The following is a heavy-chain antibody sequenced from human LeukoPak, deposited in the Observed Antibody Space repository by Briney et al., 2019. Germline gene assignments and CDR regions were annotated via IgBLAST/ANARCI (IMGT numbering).Heavy chain of an antibody. CDR2: IKSKTDGGTT. Sequence: GGSLRLSCAASGFTFSNAWMSWVRQAPGKGLEWVGRIKSKTDGGTTDYVAPVKGRFTISRDDSKNTLYLQMNSLKTEDTAVYYCTTDPGYYYDSSGYYYYYFDYWGQGTLVTVSS. CDR3: TTDPGYYYDSSGYYYYYFDY. V-gene: IGHV3-15*01. J-gene: IGHJ4*02. CDR1: GFTFSNAW. D-gene: IGHD3-22*01.